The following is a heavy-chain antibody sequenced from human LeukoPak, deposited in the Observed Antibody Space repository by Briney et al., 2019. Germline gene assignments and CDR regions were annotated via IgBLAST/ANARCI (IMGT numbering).Heavy chain of an antibody. D-gene: IGHD6-6*01. J-gene: IGHJ6*03. V-gene: IGHV4-38-2*01. CDR1: DYSISSGYY. Sequence: SETLSLTCAVSDYSISSGYYWGWIRQPPGKGLEWIGSIYHSGRTYYNPSLKSRVTISVDTSKNQFSLKLSSVTAADTAVYYCARHSNSWDYYYYYMDVWGKGTTVTVSS. CDR2: IYHSGRT. CDR3: ARHSNSWDYYYYYMDV.